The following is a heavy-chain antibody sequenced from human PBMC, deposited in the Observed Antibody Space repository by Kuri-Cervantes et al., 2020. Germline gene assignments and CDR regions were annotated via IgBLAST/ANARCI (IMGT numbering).Heavy chain of an antibody. CDR2: ISSSSSYI. J-gene: IGHJ4*02. Sequence: GGSLRLSCAASGFTFSSYSMNWVRQAPGKGLEWVSSISSSSSYIYYADSVKGRFTISRDNAKNSLYLQMNSLRAEDTAVYYCARDHPTYYYGSGRNPFDYWGQGTLVTVSS. CDR3: ARDHPTYYYGSGRNPFDY. D-gene: IGHD3-10*01. V-gene: IGHV3-21*01. CDR1: GFTFSSYS.